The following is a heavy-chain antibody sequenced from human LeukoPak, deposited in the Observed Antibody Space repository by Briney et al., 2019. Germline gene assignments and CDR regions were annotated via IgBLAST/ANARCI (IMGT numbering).Heavy chain of an antibody. D-gene: IGHD3-3*01. CDR2: ISYDGSNK. V-gene: IGHV3-30*18. CDR1: GFTFSSYG. CDR3: AKDLNSYDFWSGYYSWYYYYGMDV. J-gene: IGHJ6*02. Sequence: PGGSLRLSCAASGFTFSSYGMHWVRQAPGKGLEWEAVISYDGSNKYYADSVKGRFTISRDNSKNTLYLQMNSLRAEDTAVYYCAKDLNSYDFWSGYYSWYYYYGMDVWGQGTTVTVSS.